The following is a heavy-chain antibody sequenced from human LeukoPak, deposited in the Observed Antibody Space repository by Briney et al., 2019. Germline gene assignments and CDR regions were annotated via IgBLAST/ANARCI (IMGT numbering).Heavy chain of an antibody. Sequence: GGSLRLSCAASGFTVSSNYMTWVRQAPEKGLEWVSVIYSDGNTLYADSVKGRFTISRDNSKNTLYLQMNSLRADDTAVYYCARDPSNTSGWYIYFDYWGQGALVTVSS. J-gene: IGHJ4*02. CDR1: GFTVSSNY. D-gene: IGHD6-19*01. V-gene: IGHV3-53*01. CDR3: ARDPSNTSGWYIYFDY. CDR2: IYSDGNT.